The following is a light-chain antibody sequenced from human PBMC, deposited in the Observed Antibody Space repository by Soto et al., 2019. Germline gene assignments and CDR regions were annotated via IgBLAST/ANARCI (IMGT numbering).Light chain of an antibody. Sequence: EIVMTQSPATLSVSPGERATLSCRASKSVSSNLAWYQQKPGQAPRLLIYGASTRATGIPARFSGSGSGTEFSLTISSLQSEDFAVYYCQQYNNWPSWTFGKGTKVEIK. CDR1: KSVSSN. CDR3: QQYNNWPSWT. V-gene: IGKV3-15*01. J-gene: IGKJ1*01. CDR2: GAS.